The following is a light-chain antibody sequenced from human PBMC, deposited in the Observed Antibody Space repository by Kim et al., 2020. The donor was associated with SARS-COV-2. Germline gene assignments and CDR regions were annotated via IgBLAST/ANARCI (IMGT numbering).Light chain of an antibody. Sequence: QTVVTQEPSFSVSPGGTVTLTCGLSSGSVSTSYYPSWYQQTPGQAPRTLIYSTNTRSSGVPDRFFGSILGNKAALTITGAQADDESDYYCVLYMGSGIWVFGGGTQLTVL. CDR1: SGSVSTSYY. J-gene: IGLJ3*02. V-gene: IGLV8-61*01. CDR2: STN. CDR3: VLYMGSGIWV.